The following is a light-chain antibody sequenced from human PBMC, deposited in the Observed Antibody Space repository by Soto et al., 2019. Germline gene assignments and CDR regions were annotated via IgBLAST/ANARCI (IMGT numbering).Light chain of an antibody. CDR1: QTISSW. J-gene: IGKJ1*01. CDR2: KAS. CDR3: QQYNRYST. V-gene: IGKV1-5*03. Sequence: DIQITQSPSTLSGSVGDRVTITCRASQTISSWLAWYQQKPGKAPKLLIHKASNLESGVPSRFSGSGSGTEFTLTISSLQPDDSATYYCQQYNRYSTFGQGTKVDIK.